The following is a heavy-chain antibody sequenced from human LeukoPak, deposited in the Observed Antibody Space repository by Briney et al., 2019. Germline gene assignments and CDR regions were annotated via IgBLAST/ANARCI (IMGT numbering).Heavy chain of an antibody. V-gene: IGHV3-33*01. J-gene: IGHJ6*02. CDR2: MWYDGTNE. CDR3: VRHQTTRGPHAMGV. D-gene: IGHD1-7*01. CDR1: GFTFSTYG. Sequence: GRSLRLSCAASGFTFSTYGMHWVRQAPGKGLEWVAAMWYDGTNEYYAGSVKGRFTISRDNSKSTLYLQMNSLRAEDTAVYYCVRHQTTRGPHAMGVWGQGTAVTVSS.